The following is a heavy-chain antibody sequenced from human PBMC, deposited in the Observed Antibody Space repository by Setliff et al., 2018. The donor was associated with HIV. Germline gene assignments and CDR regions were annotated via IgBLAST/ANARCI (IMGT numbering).Heavy chain of an antibody. CDR2: INHSGST. CDR1: GGSFTDIGGSFTDYY. Sequence: PSETLSLTCAVFGGSFTDIGGSFTDYYWIWIRQPPGKGLEWIGEINHSGSTHYNPSLKSRFTISVDTSKNQFSLKVNSVTAADTAVYYCASHLPPYSGNFDYWGHGTLVTVSS. D-gene: IGHD1-26*01. J-gene: IGHJ4*01. V-gene: IGHV4-34*01. CDR3: ASHLPPYSGNFDY.